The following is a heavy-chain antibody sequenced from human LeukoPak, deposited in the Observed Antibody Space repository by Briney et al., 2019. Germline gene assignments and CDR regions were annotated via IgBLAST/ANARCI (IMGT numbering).Heavy chain of an antibody. J-gene: IGHJ1*01. CDR1: GFTFSSYE. V-gene: IGHV3-48*03. D-gene: IGHD3-22*01. Sequence: GGSLRLSCAASGFTFSSYEMHWVRQAPGKGLEWVSYISSSGSTIYYADSVKGRFTISRDNAKNSLFLQMNSVRAEDTAVYLCARTRGPLLPESWGQGTLVTVSS. CDR3: ARTRGPLLPES. CDR2: ISSSGSTI.